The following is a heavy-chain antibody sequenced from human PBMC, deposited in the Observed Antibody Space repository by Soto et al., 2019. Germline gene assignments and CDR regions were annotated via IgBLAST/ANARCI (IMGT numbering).Heavy chain of an antibody. J-gene: IGHJ4*02. CDR1: GFTFSSYG. CDR2: ISYDGSNK. CDR3: AKLGDIRYFDY. D-gene: IGHD3-9*01. Sequence: GGSLRLSCAASGFTFSSYGMHWVRQAPGKGLEWVAVISYDGSNKYYADSVKGRFTISRDNSKNTLYLQMNSLRAEDTAVYYCAKLGDIRYFDYWGQGTLVTVSS. V-gene: IGHV3-30*18.